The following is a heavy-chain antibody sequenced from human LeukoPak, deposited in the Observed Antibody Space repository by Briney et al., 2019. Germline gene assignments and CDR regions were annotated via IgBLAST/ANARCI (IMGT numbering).Heavy chain of an antibody. CDR3: AKDRGGYDLPIDY. CDR1: GFTFSSYG. D-gene: IGHD5-12*01. CDR2: ISYDGSNK. V-gene: IGHV3-30*18. J-gene: IGHJ4*02. Sequence: GGSLRLSCAASGFTFSSYGMHWVRQAPGKGLEWVAVISYDGSNKYYADSVKGRFTISRDNSKNTLYLQMNSLRAEDTAVYYCAKDRGGYDLPIDYWGQGTLVTVSS.